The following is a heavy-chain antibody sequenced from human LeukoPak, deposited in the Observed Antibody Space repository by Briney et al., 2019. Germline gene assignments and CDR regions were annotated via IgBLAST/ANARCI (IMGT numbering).Heavy chain of an antibody. CDR3: ARVGKAARDYYMDV. D-gene: IGHD6-25*01. Sequence: PGGSLRLSCAASGFTFSSYSMNWVRQAPGKGLEWVSSISSSSSYIYYADSVKGRFTISRDNAKNSLYLQMNSLRAEDTAVYYCARVGKAARDYYMDVWGKGTTVTVSS. J-gene: IGHJ6*03. V-gene: IGHV3-21*01. CDR1: GFTFSSYS. CDR2: ISSSSSYI.